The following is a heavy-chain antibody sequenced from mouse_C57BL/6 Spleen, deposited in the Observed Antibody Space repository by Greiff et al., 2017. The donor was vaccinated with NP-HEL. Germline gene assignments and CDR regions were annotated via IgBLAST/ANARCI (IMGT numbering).Heavy chain of an antibody. CDR2: IYPGDGDT. V-gene: IGHV1-80*01. Sequence: VQLQQSGAELVKPGASVKISCTASGYAFSSYWMNWVKQRPGKGLEWIGQIYPGDGDTNYNGTSQGKAPLTADKSSSTDYMQLSSLTSEDAAVYFCGRGYDGYYYARDYWGQGTSLTVSS. CDR1: GYAFSSYW. J-gene: IGHJ4*01. D-gene: IGHD2-3*01. CDR3: GRGYDGYYYARDY.